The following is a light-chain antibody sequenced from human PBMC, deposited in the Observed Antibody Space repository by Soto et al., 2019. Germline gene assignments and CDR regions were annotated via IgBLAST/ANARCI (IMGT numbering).Light chain of an antibody. CDR2: AAS. CDR1: QSISSY. J-gene: IGKJ5*01. Sequence: DIQMTQSPSSVSASVGDRVTITCRASQSISSYLNWYQQKPGKAPKLLIYAASSLQSGVPSRFSGSGSGTDFTLTISSLQPEDFATYYCQQGYSTPITFGQGTRLEIK. V-gene: IGKV1-39*01. CDR3: QQGYSTPIT.